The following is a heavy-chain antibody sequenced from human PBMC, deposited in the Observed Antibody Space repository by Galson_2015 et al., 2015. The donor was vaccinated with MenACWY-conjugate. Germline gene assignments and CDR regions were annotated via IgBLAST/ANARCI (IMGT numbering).Heavy chain of an antibody. D-gene: IGHD2-2*01. CDR2: IWSDGSNK. CDR3: ARDYTSSTNCYFDY. J-gene: IGHJ4*03. CDR1: GFTFSSYG. Sequence: SLRLSCAASGFTFSSYGMHWVRQAPGKGLEWVAVIWSDGSNKYSADSVKGRFTISRDNSKNTLYLQMNSLRAEDTSVYYCARDYTSSTNCYFDYWGQGTLVTVSS. V-gene: IGHV3-33*01.